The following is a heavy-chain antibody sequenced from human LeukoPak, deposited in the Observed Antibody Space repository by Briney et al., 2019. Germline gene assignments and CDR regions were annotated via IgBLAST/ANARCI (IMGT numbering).Heavy chain of an antibody. D-gene: IGHD4-17*01. CDR1: GGTFSIYA. J-gene: IGHJ6*02. V-gene: IGHV1-69*13. CDR2: IIPIFGTA. Sequence: SVNVSCKASGGTFSIYAISWVRQAPGQGLEWMGGIIPIFGTANYAQKFQGRVTITADESTSTAYMELSSLRSEDTAVYYCAVYGDYGLSYYYGMDVWGQGTTVTVSS. CDR3: AVYGDYGLSYYYGMDV.